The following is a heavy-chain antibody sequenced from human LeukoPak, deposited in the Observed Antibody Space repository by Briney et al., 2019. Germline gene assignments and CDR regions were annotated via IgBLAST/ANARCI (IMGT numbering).Heavy chain of an antibody. CDR1: GYTFTGYY. Sequence: GASVKVSCKASGYTFTGYYMHWVRQAPGQGLEWMGRINPNSGGTNYAQKFQGRVTMTRDTSISTAYMELSRLRSDDTAVYYCASVKTEYSSGWYRPFDYWGQGTLVTVSS. CDR3: ASVKTEYSSGWYRPFDY. CDR2: INPNSGGT. V-gene: IGHV1-2*06. D-gene: IGHD6-19*01. J-gene: IGHJ4*02.